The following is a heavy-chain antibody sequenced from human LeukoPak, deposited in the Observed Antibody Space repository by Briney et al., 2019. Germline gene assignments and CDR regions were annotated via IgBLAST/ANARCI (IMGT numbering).Heavy chain of an antibody. CDR3: AAYYGDRDY. J-gene: IGHJ4*02. CDR2: ISYDGSNK. CDR1: GLTFSSYG. Sequence: PGGSLRLSCAASGLTFSSYGMHWVRQAPGKGLEWVTIISYDGSNKYYADSVKGRFTISRDNSKNTLYLQMNSLRTEDTAVYYCAAYYGDRDYWGQGTLVTVSS. D-gene: IGHD4-17*01. V-gene: IGHV3-30*03.